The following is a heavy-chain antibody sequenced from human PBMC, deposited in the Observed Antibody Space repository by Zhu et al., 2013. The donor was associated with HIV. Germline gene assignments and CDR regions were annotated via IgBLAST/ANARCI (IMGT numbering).Heavy chain of an antibody. J-gene: IGHJ5*01. Sequence: QVQLLQSGAEVKKPGSSVKVSCKVSGSSFRTYGLNWVRQAPGQGLQWMGGIIPVFGTVNYAQTFQGRVTITADELTKTAYMDLRRLRFDDTAVYYCARDGEEYNMDNWFDFWGQGNPGHRLL. CDR3: ARDGEEYNMDNWFDF. CDR2: IIPVFGTV. D-gene: IGHD1-1*01. CDR1: GSSFRTYG. V-gene: IGHV1-69*01.